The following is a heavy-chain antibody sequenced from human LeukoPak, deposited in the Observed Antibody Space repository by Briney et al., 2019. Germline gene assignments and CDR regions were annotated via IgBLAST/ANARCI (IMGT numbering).Heavy chain of an antibody. CDR3: ARDYYDILTGQAYGMDV. V-gene: IGHV1-18*01. Sequence: GGSLRLSCAASGYTFTSYGISWVRQAPGQGLEWMGWISAYNGNTNYAQKLQGRVTMTTDTSTSTAYMELRSLRSDDTAVYYCARDYYDILTGQAYGMDVWGQGTTVTVSS. CDR1: GYTFTSYG. J-gene: IGHJ6*02. CDR2: ISAYNGNT. D-gene: IGHD3-9*01.